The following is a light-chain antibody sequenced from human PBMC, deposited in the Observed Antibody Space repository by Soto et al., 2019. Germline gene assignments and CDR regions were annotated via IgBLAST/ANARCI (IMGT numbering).Light chain of an antibody. CDR3: KQYGSSPRT. CDR1: QSVSSY. Sequence: EIVLTQSPATLSLSPGERATLSCRASQSVSSYLAWYQQKPGQAPRLLIYDASNRATGIPDRFSGSGSGTDFTLTITRLEPEDFAVYFCKQYGSSPRTFGQGTRLEIK. J-gene: IGKJ5*01. CDR2: DAS. V-gene: IGKV3-20*01.